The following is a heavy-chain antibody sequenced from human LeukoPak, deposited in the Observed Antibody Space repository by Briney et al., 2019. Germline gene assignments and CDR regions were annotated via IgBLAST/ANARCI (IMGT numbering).Heavy chain of an antibody. V-gene: IGHV5-51*01. D-gene: IGHD3-22*01. Sequence: GESLKISCKGSGYSFTSYWIGWVRQMPGKGLEWMGIIYPGDSDTRYSPSFQGQVTISADKSISTAYLQWSSLKASDTAMYYCARHEPYYYDSSVGAIDAFDIWGQGTMVTVSS. J-gene: IGHJ3*02. CDR3: ARHEPYYYDSSVGAIDAFDI. CDR2: IYPGDSDT. CDR1: GYSFTSYW.